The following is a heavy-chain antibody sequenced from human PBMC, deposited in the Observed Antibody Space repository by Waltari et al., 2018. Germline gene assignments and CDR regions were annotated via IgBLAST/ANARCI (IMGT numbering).Heavy chain of an antibody. J-gene: IGHJ6*02. CDR3: ARDPTCSSTSCYYYYGMDV. D-gene: IGHD2-2*01. V-gene: IGHV1-69*01. Sequence: QVQLVQSGAEVKKPGSSVKVSCKASGGTFSSYAISWVRQAPGQGLEWMGGISPIFGTANYAKKFQGRVTITADESTSTAYMELSSLRSEDTAVYYCARDPTCSSTSCYYYYGMDVWGQGTTVTVSS. CDR2: ISPIFGTA. CDR1: GGTFSSYA.